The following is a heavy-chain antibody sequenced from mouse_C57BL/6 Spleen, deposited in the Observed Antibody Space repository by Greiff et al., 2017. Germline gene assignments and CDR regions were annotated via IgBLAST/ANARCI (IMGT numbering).Heavy chain of an antibody. CDR2: LYPGSGST. V-gene: IGHV1-55*01. CDR3: ASSNYGWVAY. D-gene: IGHD2-5*01. CDR1: GYTFTSYW. Sequence: QVQLQQPGAELVKPGASVKMSCKASGYTFTSYWITWVKQRPGQGLEWIGDLYPGSGSTNYNEKFKSKATLTVDTSSSTAYMQLSSLTSDDSAVYYCASSNYGWVAYWGQGTLVTVSA. J-gene: IGHJ3*01.